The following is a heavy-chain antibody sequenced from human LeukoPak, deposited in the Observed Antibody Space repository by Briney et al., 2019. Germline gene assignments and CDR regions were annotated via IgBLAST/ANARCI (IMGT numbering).Heavy chain of an antibody. CDR3: ARDQSDRDYGGNWWFDP. CDR1: GFTVSSNY. V-gene: IGHV3-53*01. CDR2: IYSGGST. Sequence: GGSLRLSCAASGFTVSSNYMSWVRQAPGKGLEWVSVIYSGGSTYYADSVKGRFTISRDNSKNTLYLQMNSLRAEDTAVYYCARDQSDRDYGGNWWFDPWGQGTLVTVSS. J-gene: IGHJ5*02. D-gene: IGHD4-23*01.